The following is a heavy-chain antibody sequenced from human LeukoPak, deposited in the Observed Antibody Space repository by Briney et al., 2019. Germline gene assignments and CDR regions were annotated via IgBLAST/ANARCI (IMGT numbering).Heavy chain of an antibody. CDR2: ITHSGST. V-gene: IGHV4-34*01. J-gene: IGHJ4*02. CDR3: ARAPVYHAGYDY. CDR1: GGSFSGYY. D-gene: IGHD2-2*02. Sequence: PSETLSLTCAVYGGSFSGYYWAWIRQPPGKGLEWIGEITHSGSTNYNPSLKSRVTISVDTSKNQFSLKLSSVTAADTAVYYCARAPVYHAGYDYWGQGTLVTVSS.